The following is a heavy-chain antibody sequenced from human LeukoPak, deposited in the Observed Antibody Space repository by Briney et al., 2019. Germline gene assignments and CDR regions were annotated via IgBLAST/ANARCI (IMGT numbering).Heavy chain of an antibody. D-gene: IGHD1-26*01. Sequence: PGGSLRLSCAASGFTCSGFAVSWVRRTPGKGLEWVSGISGSGDNTLYADSVKGRFTISRDNTKNTLYLEMNSLRAEDTAIYYCAKMKGHPLPKYYMDVWGQGTTVTVSS. CDR2: ISGSGDNT. CDR3: AKMKGHPLPKYYMDV. J-gene: IGHJ6*01. CDR1: GFTCSGFA. V-gene: IGHV3-23*01.